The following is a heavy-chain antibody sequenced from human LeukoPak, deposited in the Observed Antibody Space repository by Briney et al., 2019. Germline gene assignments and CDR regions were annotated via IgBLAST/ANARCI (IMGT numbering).Heavy chain of an antibody. J-gene: IGHJ4*02. CDR1: GFTFSSYG. D-gene: IGHD3-10*01. CDR2: ISYDGSNK. CDR3: AKLGDYGSGSCNY. V-gene: IGHV3-30*18. Sequence: GRSLRLSCAASGFTFSSYGMHWVRQAPGKGLEWVAVISYDGSNKYYADSVKGRFTISRDNSKNTLYLQMNSLRAEDTAVYYCAKLGDYGSGSCNYWGQGTLVTASS.